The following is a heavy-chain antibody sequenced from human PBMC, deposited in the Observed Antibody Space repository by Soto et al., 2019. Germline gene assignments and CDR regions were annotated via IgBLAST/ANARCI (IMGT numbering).Heavy chain of an antibody. V-gene: IGHV1-69*08. CDR1: GGTFSTYT. CDR2: IIPVFGTT. Sequence: QVQLVQSGAEVKKPASSVKVSCKASGGTFSTYTITWVRQAPGQGLEWMGRIIPVFGTTNYVQKFQGRVTITAETSTSREYRELSSRRSEETEIYYWARGFKGCISAACYRPSDYWGQGTLVTVSS. CDR3: ARGFKGCISAACYRPSDY. J-gene: IGHJ4*02. D-gene: IGHD2-15*01.